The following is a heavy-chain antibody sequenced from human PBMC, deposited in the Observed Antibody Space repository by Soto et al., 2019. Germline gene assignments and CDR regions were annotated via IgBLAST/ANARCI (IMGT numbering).Heavy chain of an antibody. Sequence: EVQLVESGGGLVQPGGSLRLSCAASGFTVSSNYMSWVRQAPGKGLEWVSVIYSGGSTYYADSVKGRFTIARHNSKNTLYLQMNSLRAEDTAVYYCARQYYDFWSGYFGYWGQGTLVTVSS. CDR3: ARQYYDFWSGYFGY. V-gene: IGHV3-53*04. CDR2: IYSGGST. D-gene: IGHD3-3*01. J-gene: IGHJ4*02. CDR1: GFTVSSNY.